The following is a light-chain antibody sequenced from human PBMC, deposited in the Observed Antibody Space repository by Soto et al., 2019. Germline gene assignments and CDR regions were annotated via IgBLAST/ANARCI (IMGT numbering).Light chain of an antibody. CDR1: QSISSY. V-gene: IGKV1-39*01. CDR3: RVT. J-gene: IGKJ4*01. Sequence: DIQMTQSPSSLSASVGDRVTITCRASQSISSYLNWYQQKPGKAPKLLIYAASSLQSGVPSRFSGSGSGTEFTLTIHSLQPEDFATYCARVTFAGATKVEIK. CDR2: AAS.